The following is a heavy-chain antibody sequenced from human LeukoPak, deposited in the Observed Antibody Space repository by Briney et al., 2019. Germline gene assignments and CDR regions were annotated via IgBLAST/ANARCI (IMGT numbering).Heavy chain of an antibody. V-gene: IGHV1-46*01. CDR3: ARGGGGSGWSDFDY. Sequence: ASVKVSCKASGYTFINYYLHWVRRAPGQGLEWMGIINPGGGSTSYAQMVKGRITLTRDTSTSTVYMQLSSLTSQDTAVYYCARGGGGSGWSDFDYWGQGTLVTVSS. CDR2: INPGGGST. J-gene: IGHJ4*02. D-gene: IGHD6-19*01. CDR1: GYTFINYY.